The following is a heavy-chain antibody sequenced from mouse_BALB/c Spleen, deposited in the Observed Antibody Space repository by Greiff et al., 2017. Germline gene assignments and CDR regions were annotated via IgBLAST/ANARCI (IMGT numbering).Heavy chain of an antibody. CDR3: ARARGNYYAMGY. V-gene: IGHV1S127*01. CDR2: IDPSDSET. Sequence: QVQLQQSGPQLVRPGASVKISCKASGYSFTSYWMHWVKQRPGQGLEWIGMIDPSDSETRLNQKFKDKATLTVDKSSSTAYMQLSSPTSEDSAVYYCARARGNYYAMGYWGQGTAVTVSS. CDR1: GYSFTSYW. J-gene: IGHJ4*01. D-gene: IGHD2-1*01.